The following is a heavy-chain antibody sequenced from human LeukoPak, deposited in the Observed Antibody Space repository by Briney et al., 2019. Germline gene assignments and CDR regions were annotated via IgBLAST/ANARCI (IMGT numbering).Heavy chain of an antibody. CDR2: INPNSGGT. V-gene: IGHV1-2*02. D-gene: IGHD3-9*01. CDR1: GYTFTGYY. Sequence: ASVKVSCKASGYTFTGYYMHWVRQAPGQGLEWMGWINPNSGGTNYAQKFQGRVTVTRDTSISTAYMELSRLRFDDTAVYYCARVPFYDILTGEPNWYFDLWGRGTLVTVSS. J-gene: IGHJ2*01. CDR3: ARVPFYDILTGEPNWYFDL.